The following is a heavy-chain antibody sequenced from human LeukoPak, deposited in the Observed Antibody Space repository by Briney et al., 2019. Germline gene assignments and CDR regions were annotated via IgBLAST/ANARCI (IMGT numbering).Heavy chain of an antibody. V-gene: IGHV3-23*01. Sequence: PGGSLRLSCAASGFTFSSYAMSWVRQAPGKGLEWVSAISGSGGSTYYADSVKGRFTISRDNSKNTLYLQMNSLRTEDTAMYYCARGYSSSWYYFDYWGQGTLVTVSS. J-gene: IGHJ4*02. D-gene: IGHD6-13*01. CDR1: GFTFSSYA. CDR3: ARGYSSSWYYFDY. CDR2: ISGSGGST.